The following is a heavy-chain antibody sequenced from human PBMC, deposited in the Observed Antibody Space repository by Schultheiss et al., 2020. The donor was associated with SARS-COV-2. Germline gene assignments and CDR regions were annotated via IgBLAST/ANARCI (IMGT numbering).Heavy chain of an antibody. CDR1: GFTFSSSW. J-gene: IGHJ4*02. Sequence: GGSLRLSCAASGFTFSSSWMSWLRRTPGNGLEWVANIKQDGSVKYYVDSVKGRFTISRDNSKDTLYLQMNSLRAEDTAVYYCAKDRVPLGIGEVDYWGQGTLVTVSS. V-gene: IGHV3-7*01. CDR2: IKQDGSVK. CDR3: AKDRVPLGIGEVDY. D-gene: IGHD2-15*01.